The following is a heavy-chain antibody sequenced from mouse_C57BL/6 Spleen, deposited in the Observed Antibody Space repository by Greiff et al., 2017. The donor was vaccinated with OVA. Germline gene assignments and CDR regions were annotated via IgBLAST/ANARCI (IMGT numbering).Heavy chain of an antibody. J-gene: IGHJ2*01. D-gene: IGHD4-1*01. Sequence: EVQRVESGGGLVKPGGSLKLSCAASGFTFSSYAMSWVRQTPEKRLEWVATISDGGSYTYYPDNVKGRFTISRDNAKNNLYLQMSHLKSEDTAMYYCARDSNWDGYWGQGTTLTVSS. CDR3: ARDSNWDGY. CDR2: ISDGGSYT. CDR1: GFTFSSYA. V-gene: IGHV5-4*01.